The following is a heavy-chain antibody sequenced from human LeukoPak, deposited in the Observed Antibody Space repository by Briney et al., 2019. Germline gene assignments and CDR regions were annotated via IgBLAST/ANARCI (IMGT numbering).Heavy chain of an antibody. CDR2: IYYSGTT. Sequence: SETLSLTCSVSGGSISGYYWNWIWQPPQKGLEWIGYIYYSGTTNYNPSLKSRVTISVDRPKNQFSLKLGSVTAADTAVYYCARRPWGGDYGMDVWGQGTTVTVSS. D-gene: IGHD3-16*01. CDR3: ARRPWGGDYGMDV. CDR1: GGSISGYY. V-gene: IGHV4-59*08. J-gene: IGHJ6*02.